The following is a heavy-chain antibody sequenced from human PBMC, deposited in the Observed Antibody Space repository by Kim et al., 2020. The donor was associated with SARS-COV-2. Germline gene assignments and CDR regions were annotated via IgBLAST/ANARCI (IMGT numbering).Heavy chain of an antibody. J-gene: IGHJ4*02. CDR1: GFTFSSYS. CDR3: ARGTNFSGSPQNYFDY. D-gene: IGHD6-19*01. Sequence: GGSLRLSCAASGFTFSSYSMNWVRQAPGKGLEWVSSISSSSSYIYYADSVKGRFTISRDNAKNSLYLQMNSLRAEDTAVYYCARGTNFSGSPQNYFDYWGQGTLVTVSS. CDR2: ISSSSSYI. V-gene: IGHV3-21*01.